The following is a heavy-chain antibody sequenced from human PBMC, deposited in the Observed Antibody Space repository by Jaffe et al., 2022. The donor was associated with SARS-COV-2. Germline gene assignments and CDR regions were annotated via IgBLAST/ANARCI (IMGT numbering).Heavy chain of an antibody. CDR2: LNPNSGQT. V-gene: IGHV1-8*01. D-gene: IGHD3-16*01. CDR1: GYTFPSYD. Sequence: QVQLVQSGAEVKKPGASVKVSCKASGYTFPSYDINWVRQAAGQGFEWMGWLNPNSGQTGYAQNFQGRVTMTRDTSINTASMELSSLRSEDTAMYYCARVWSFGPGLGDWFFDLWGSGTLVTVSS. CDR3: ARVWSFGPGLGDWFFDL. J-gene: IGHJ2*01.